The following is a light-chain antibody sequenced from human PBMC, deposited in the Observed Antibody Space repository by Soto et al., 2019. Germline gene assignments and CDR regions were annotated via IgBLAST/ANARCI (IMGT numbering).Light chain of an antibody. CDR2: AAS. V-gene: IGKV1D-12*01. J-gene: IGKJ2*01. CDR1: QDISNW. Sequence: DIQVTQSPSSVSASVGDRVTITCRASQDISNWLAWYQQKPGKAPKLLISAASSLQSGVPSRFSGSGSGTDFTLSISSLQPEDFATYYCQQANSFPYTFGQGTKLEIK. CDR3: QQANSFPYT.